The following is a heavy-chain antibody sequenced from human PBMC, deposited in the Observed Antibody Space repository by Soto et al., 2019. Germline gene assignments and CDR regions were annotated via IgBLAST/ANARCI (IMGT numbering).Heavy chain of an antibody. D-gene: IGHD3-16*01. CDR3: ARGGQHFRNPLWDNYYYGIDV. Sequence: EAQLVESGGGSVQPGGSLRLSCTASGFTFSNYWMSWVRQAPGKGLERVANINQEGSEKDYVDSVKGRFTTSRDYAKNSLYLQMNSLRAEDTAVYYCARGGQHFRNPLWDNYYYGIDVWGQGTTVTVSS. J-gene: IGHJ6*02. V-gene: IGHV3-7*05. CDR1: GFTFSNYW. CDR2: INQEGSEK.